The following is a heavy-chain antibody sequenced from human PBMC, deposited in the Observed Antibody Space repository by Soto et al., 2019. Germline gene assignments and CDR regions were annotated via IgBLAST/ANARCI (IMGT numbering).Heavy chain of an antibody. D-gene: IGHD3-22*01. CDR1: GGSISSYY. CDR2: IYYSGST. V-gene: IGHV4-59*01. J-gene: IGHJ4*02. Sequence: QVQLQESGPGLVKPSETLSLTCTVSGGSISSYYWSWIRQPPGKGLEWIGYIYYSGSTNYNPSLKSRVTISVDTSKNQFSLKLSSVTAADTAVYYCARFEDYYDSSGYYGVGYFDYWGQGTLVTVSS. CDR3: ARFEDYYDSSGYYGVGYFDY.